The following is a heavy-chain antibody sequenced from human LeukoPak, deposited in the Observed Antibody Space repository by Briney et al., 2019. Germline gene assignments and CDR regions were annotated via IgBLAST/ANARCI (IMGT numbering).Heavy chain of an antibody. CDR2: ISSSGSTI. CDR1: GFTFSSYE. CDR3: ARVWYSGSYPVDY. Sequence: GGSLRLSCAASGFTFSSYEMNWVRQAPGKGLEWVSYISSSGSTIYYADSVKGRFTISRDNAKNSLYLQMNSLRAEDTAVYYCARVWYSGSYPVDYWGQGTLVTVSS. J-gene: IGHJ4*02. V-gene: IGHV3-48*03. D-gene: IGHD1-26*01.